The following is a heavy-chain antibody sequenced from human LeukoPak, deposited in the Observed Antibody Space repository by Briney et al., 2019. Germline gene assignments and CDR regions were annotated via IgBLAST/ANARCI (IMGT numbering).Heavy chain of an antibody. CDR2: MNPNSGNI. D-gene: IGHD1-26*01. V-gene: IGHV1-8*03. Sequence: ASVKVSCKASGYTFTGYYMHWVRQAPGQGLEWMGWMNPNSGNIGYAQNFQGRVTITRNTSISTAYMELSSLRSEDTAVYYCARDNSVGDVAWWFDPWGQGTLVTVSS. J-gene: IGHJ5*02. CDR1: GYTFTGYY. CDR3: ARDNSVGDVAWWFDP.